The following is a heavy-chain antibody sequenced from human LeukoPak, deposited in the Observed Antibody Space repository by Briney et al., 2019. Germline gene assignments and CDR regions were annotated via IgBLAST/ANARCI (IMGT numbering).Heavy chain of an antibody. CDR2: ISSSSSYI. CDR1: GFTFSSYS. CDR3: ARVTVVVGYYYYYYTDV. J-gene: IGHJ6*03. Sequence: GGSLRLSCAASGFTFSSYSMNWVRQAPGKGLEWVSSISSSSSYIYYADSVKGRFTISRDNAKNSLYRQMNSLRAEDTAVYYCARVTVVVGYYYYYYTDVWGKGTTVTISS. D-gene: IGHD2-15*01. V-gene: IGHV3-21*01.